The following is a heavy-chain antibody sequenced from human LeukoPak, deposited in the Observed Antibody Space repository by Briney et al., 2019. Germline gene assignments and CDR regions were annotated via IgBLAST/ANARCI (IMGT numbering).Heavy chain of an antibody. J-gene: IGHJ4*02. V-gene: IGHV1-69*13. Sequence: SVKVSCKASGGTFSSYAISWVRQAPGQGLEWMGGIIPIFGTANYAQKFQGRVTITADESTSTAYMELSSLRSEDTAVYYCAGDSHCSSTSCYPDYWGQGTLVTVSS. CDR3: AGDSHCSSTSCYPDY. CDR2: IIPIFGTA. CDR1: GGTFSSYA. D-gene: IGHD2-2*01.